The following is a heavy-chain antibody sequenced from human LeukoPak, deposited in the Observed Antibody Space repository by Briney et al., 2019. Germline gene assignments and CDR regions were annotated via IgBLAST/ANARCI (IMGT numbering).Heavy chain of an antibody. J-gene: IGHJ4*02. Sequence: GGSVKVSCKASGGTFSSYAISWVGQAPGEGGEGMGGIIPIFGIANYAQKFQGRVTITPHKSTTTAYMELSSLRSQDTAVYFCAIARYSYGTFDYWGQGTLVTVSS. D-gene: IGHD5-18*01. CDR2: IIPIFGIA. CDR3: AIARYSYGTFDY. V-gene: IGHV1-69*10. CDR1: GGTFSSYA.